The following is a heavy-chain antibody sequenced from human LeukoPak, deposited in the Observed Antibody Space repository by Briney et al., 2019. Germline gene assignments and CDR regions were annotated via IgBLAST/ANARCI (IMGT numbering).Heavy chain of an antibody. Sequence: GGSLRLSCAASGFTFDDYAMNWVRQAPGKGLEWVSYISSSGSSIYYADSVKGRFTISRDNAKKSLYLQMHSLRAEDTAVYYCARDSHKFDSSGYYPDAFDIWGQGTMVTVSS. V-gene: IGHV3-48*03. CDR3: ARDSHKFDSSGYYPDAFDI. CDR1: GFTFDDYA. D-gene: IGHD3-22*01. J-gene: IGHJ3*02. CDR2: ISSSGSSI.